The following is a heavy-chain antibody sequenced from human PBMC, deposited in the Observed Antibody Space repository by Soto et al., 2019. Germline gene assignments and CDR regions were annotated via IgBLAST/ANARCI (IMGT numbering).Heavy chain of an antibody. CDR2: IWYDGSNK. CDR3: ARESRIAVYYYYGMDV. D-gene: IGHD6-19*01. CDR1: GFTFSSYG. V-gene: IGHV3-33*01. Sequence: GGSLRLSCAASGFTFSSYGMHWVRQAPGKGLEWVAVIWYDGSNKYYADSVKGRFTISRDNSKNTLYLQMNSLRAEDTAVYYCARESRIAVYYYYGMDVWGQGTTVTVSS. J-gene: IGHJ6*02.